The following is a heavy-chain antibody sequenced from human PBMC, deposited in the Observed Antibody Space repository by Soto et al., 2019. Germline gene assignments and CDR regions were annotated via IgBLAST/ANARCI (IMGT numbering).Heavy chain of an antibody. CDR1: GFTVSSNY. V-gene: IGHV3-66*01. D-gene: IGHD2-21*01. Sequence: GGSLRLSCAASGFTVSSNYMSWVRQAPGKGLEWVSVIYSGGSTYYADSVKGRFTISRDNSKNTLYLQMNSLRAEDTAVYYCARGPRIPYYYYYLAVWGKGTTVTVSS. CDR2: IYSGGST. CDR3: ARGPRIPYYYYYLAV. J-gene: IGHJ6*03.